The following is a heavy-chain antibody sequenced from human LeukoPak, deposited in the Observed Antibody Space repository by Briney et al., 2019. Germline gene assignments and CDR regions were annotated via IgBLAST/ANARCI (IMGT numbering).Heavy chain of an antibody. CDR2: INPNSGGT. Sequence: ASLKVSCKASGYTFIDYYMHWVRQAPGQGLEWMGWINPNSGGTNYAQKFQGRVTMTRDTSISTAYMELSRLRSDDTAVYYCARAYGVTHYGSGSSFDYWGQGTLVTVSS. CDR1: GYTFIDYY. J-gene: IGHJ4*02. D-gene: IGHD3-10*01. CDR3: ARAYGVTHYGSGSSFDY. V-gene: IGHV1-2*02.